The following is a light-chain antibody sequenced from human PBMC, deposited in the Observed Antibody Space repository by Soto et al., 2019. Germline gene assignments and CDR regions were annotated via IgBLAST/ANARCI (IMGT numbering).Light chain of an antibody. V-gene: IGKV3-11*01. J-gene: IGKJ4*01. Sequence: DIVLTQSPATLSLSPGERATLSCRASQDISRLLAWYQQKPGQAPRLLIYDASNRATGIPARFSGSGSGTDFTLTISRLEPEDFAVYFCQHRYNWPLTFGGGSKVEIK. CDR2: DAS. CDR3: QHRYNWPLT. CDR1: QDISRL.